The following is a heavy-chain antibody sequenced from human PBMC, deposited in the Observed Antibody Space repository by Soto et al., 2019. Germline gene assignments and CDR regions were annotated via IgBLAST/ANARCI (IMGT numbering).Heavy chain of an antibody. Sequence: PSETLSLTCAVYGGSFSGYYWSWIRQPPGKGLEWIGEINHSGSTNYNPSLKSRVTISVDTSKDQFSLKLSSVTAADTAVYYCARADSMVRGVIITDYYGMDVWGQGTTVTVSS. CDR3: ARADSMVRGVIITDYYGMDV. CDR1: GGSFSGYY. CDR2: INHSGST. D-gene: IGHD3-10*01. V-gene: IGHV4-34*01. J-gene: IGHJ6*02.